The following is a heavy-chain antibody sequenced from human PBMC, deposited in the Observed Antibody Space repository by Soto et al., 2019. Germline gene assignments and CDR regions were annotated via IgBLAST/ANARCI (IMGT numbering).Heavy chain of an antibody. J-gene: IGHJ4*02. V-gene: IGHV3-33*01. CDR3: ARGEVATVYYFDY. Sequence: GGSLTLSCAASGFTFSSYGMHWVRQAPGKGLEWVAVIWYDGSNKYYADSVKGRFTISRDNSKNTLYLQMNSLRAEDTAVYYCARGEVATVYYFDYWGQGTLVTVSS. D-gene: IGHD5-12*01. CDR2: IWYDGSNK. CDR1: GFTFSSYG.